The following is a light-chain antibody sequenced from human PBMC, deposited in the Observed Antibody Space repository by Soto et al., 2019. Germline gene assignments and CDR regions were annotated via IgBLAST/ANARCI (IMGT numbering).Light chain of an antibody. V-gene: IGLV2-14*01. Sequence: QSALTQPASVSSSPGQSITISCTGTSSDDGGYNYVSWYQPHPGKAPKLMIYDVSNRPSGVSNRFSCSKSGNTASLTISGLQAEDEADYYCSSYTSSSTLVFGGGTKLTVL. J-gene: IGLJ3*02. CDR1: SSDDGGYNY. CDR3: SSYTSSSTLV. CDR2: DVS.